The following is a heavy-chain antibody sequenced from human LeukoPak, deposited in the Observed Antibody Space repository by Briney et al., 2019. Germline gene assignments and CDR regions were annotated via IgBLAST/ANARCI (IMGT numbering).Heavy chain of an antibody. V-gene: IGHV3-48*03. J-gene: IGHJ6*04. CDR1: GFTFSSYE. CDR2: ISSSGSTI. CDR3: AELGITMIGGV. D-gene: IGHD3-10*02. Sequence: GGSLRLSCAASGFTFSSYEMNWVRQAPGKGLEWVSYISSSGSTIYYADTVKGRFTISRDNAKNSLYLPMNSLRAEGTAVYYCAELGITMIGGVWGKGTTVTISS.